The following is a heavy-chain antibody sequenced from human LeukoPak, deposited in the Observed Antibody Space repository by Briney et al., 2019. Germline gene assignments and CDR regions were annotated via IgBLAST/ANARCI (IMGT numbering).Heavy chain of an antibody. J-gene: IGHJ4*02. CDR1: GYTFINYG. CDR2: TSAYNGNT. V-gene: IGHV1-18*01. D-gene: IGHD2-2*02. Sequence: GASVKVSCKASGYTFINYGINWVRQAPGHGLEWMGWTSAYNGNTNYAQKLQGRVTMTTDTSTSTAYMELRSLRSDDTAVYYCARGDLGEYRDYWGQGTLVIVSP. CDR3: ARGDLGEYRDY.